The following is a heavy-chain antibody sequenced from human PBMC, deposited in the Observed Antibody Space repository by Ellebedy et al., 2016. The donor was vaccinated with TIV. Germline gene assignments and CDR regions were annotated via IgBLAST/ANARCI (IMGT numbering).Heavy chain of an antibody. CDR2: INTSGGST. V-gene: IGHV1-46*01. J-gene: IGHJ4*02. D-gene: IGHD6-19*01. CDR1: GYTFSSHY. CDR3: ARDSRQWLEEYYYDY. Sequence: ASVKVSCKASGYTFSSHYMHWVRQAPGQGLEWMGIINTSGGSTSYAQKFQGRVTMTRDTSTSTVYMELSSLRSEDTAVYYCARDSRQWLEEYYYDYWGQGTLVIVSS.